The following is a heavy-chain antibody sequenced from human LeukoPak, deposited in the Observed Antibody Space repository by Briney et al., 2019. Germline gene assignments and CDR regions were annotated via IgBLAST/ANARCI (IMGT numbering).Heavy chain of an antibody. J-gene: IGHJ4*02. CDR2: ISTLYGET. CDR1: GYIFTAYG. Sequence: GASVKVSCKASGYIFTAYGISWVRQARGQGLEWMGWISTLYGETKYAQKFQGRLTMTRDTSISTAYVELSRLRSDDTAVYYCARDLGYCSSTSCYARDYWGQGTLVTVSS. V-gene: IGHV1-18*01. CDR3: ARDLGYCSSTSCYARDY. D-gene: IGHD2-2*01.